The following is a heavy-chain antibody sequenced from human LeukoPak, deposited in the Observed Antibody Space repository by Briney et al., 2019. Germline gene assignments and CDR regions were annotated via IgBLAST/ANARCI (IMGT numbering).Heavy chain of an antibody. CDR2: ISGSGGST. Sequence: GGSLRLSCAASGFTFSSYGMSWVRQAPGKGLEWVSAISGSGGSTYYADSVKGRFTISRDNPKNTLYLQMNSLRAEDTAVYYCAKDYYYDSSGYYYGRDYWGQGTLVTVSS. D-gene: IGHD3-22*01. J-gene: IGHJ4*02. V-gene: IGHV3-23*01. CDR3: AKDYYYDSSGYYYGRDY. CDR1: GFTFSSYG.